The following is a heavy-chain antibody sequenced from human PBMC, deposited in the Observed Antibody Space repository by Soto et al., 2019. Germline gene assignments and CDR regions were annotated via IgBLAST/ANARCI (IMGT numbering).Heavy chain of an antibody. CDR1: GGSISSYY. V-gene: IGHV4-59*12. D-gene: IGHD3-16*02. Sequence: SETLSLTCTVSGGSISSYYWSWIRQPPGKGLEWIGDIYYSGGTNYNPSLKSRVTISVDTSKNQFSLKLSSVTAADTAVYYGARERYDYVWGSYRYFDYWGQGTLVTVSS. J-gene: IGHJ4*02. CDR3: ARERYDYVWGSYRYFDY. CDR2: IYYSGGT.